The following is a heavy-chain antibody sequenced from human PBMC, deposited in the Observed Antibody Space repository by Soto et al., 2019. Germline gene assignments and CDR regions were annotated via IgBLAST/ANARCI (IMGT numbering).Heavy chain of an antibody. CDR1: GFPFRKFG. Sequence: GGSLRTSGAAPGFPFRKFGMKWGRPGPRKGLEWVSSITSNSIYIYYADSVKGRFPVSRDNAKNSLYLQMDSLRAEDTAVYYCARDLSGGNYYYHGLDAWGQGTTVTVSS. V-gene: IGHV3-21*01. J-gene: IGHJ6*02. CDR3: ARDLSGGNYYYHGLDA. CDR2: ITSNSIYI. D-gene: IGHD1-1*01.